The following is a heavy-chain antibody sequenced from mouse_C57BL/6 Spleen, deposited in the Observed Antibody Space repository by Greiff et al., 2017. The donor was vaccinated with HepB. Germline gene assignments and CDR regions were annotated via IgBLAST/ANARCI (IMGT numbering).Heavy chain of an antibody. CDR3: STVNAVDY. CDR1: GYTFTSYW. V-gene: IGHV1-59*01. J-gene: IGHJ4*01. D-gene: IGHD1-1*01. CDR2: IDPSDSYT. Sequence: QVQLQQPGAELVRPGTSVKLSCKASGYTFTSYWMHWVKQRPGQGLEWIGVIDPSDSYTNYNQKFKGKATLTVDTSSSTAYMQLSSLTSEDSAVYYCSTVNAVDYWGQGTSVTVSS.